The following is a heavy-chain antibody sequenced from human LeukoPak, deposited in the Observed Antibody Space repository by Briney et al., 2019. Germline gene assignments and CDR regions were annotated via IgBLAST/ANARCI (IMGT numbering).Heavy chain of an antibody. Sequence: SETLSLTCAVYGGSFSGYYWSWIRQPPGKGLEWIGEIKHSGSTNYNPSLKSRVTISVDTSKNQFSLKLSSVTAADTAVYYCARGRCTNGVCYRPAHYGMDVWGQGTTVTVSS. V-gene: IGHV4-34*01. CDR2: IKHSGST. J-gene: IGHJ6*02. CDR3: ARGRCTNGVCYRPAHYGMDV. D-gene: IGHD2-8*01. CDR1: GGSFSGYY.